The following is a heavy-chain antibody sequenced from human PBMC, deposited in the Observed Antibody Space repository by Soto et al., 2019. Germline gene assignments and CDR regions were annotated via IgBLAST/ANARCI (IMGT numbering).Heavy chain of an antibody. CDR1: GASISVHSYY. D-gene: IGHD1-20*01. V-gene: IGHV4-39*01. CDR2: SYYSGTT. Sequence: PSETLSLTCTVSGASISVHSYYWTWIRQPPGKGLEWIGSSYYSGTTYFNPSLKSRATISVDTSKNQFSLRLTSVTAADTAIYYCTRRYNWNDKYFDPWGPGDLVTVSS. CDR3: TRRYNWNDKYFDP. J-gene: IGHJ5*02.